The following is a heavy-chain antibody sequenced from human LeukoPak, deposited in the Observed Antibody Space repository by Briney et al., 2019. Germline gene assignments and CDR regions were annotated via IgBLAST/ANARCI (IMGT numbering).Heavy chain of an antibody. D-gene: IGHD1-7*01. Sequence: SETLSLTCTVSGGSISRGGYYWSWIRQHPGKGLEWIGYIYYSGSTYYNPSLKSRVTISVDTSKNQFSLKLSSVTAADTAVYYCARKATLGGTSYFDYWGQGTLVTVSS. CDR1: GGSISRGGYY. CDR2: IYYSGST. V-gene: IGHV4-31*03. J-gene: IGHJ4*02. CDR3: ARKATLGGTSYFDY.